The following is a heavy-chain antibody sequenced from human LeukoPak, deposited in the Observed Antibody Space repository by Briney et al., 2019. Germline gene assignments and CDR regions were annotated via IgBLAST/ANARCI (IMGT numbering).Heavy chain of an antibody. D-gene: IGHD3-22*01. V-gene: IGHV1-2*02. CDR2: INPNSGGT. CDR1: GYTFTDYY. J-gene: IGHJ4*02. Sequence: GASVKVSCKASGYTFTDYYMHWVRQAPGQGLEWMGWINPNSGGTSYAQKFQDRVTMTRDTSISTAYMELSRLRSDDTAVYYCARSPHYYESSAYRYFDYWGQGTLVTVSS. CDR3: ARSPHYYESSAYRYFDY.